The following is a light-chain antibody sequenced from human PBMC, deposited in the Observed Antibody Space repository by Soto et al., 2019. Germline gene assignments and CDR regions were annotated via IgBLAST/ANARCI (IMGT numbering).Light chain of an antibody. CDR2: DAS. J-gene: IGKJ5*01. V-gene: IGKV3-11*01. CDR3: QQRSNWHQVT. CDR1: RSVSRNY. Sequence: EIVLTQSPATLALSPGERATLSCRASRSVSRNYLAWYQQKPGQAPRLLIYDASNRATGIPARFSGSGSGTDFTLTISSLEHEDFAVYYCQQRSNWHQVTFGQGTRLEIK.